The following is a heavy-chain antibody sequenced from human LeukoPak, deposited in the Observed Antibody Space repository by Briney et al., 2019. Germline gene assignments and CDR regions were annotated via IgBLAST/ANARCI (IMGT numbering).Heavy chain of an antibody. CDR3: ARLRRLRLGELSLNYGMDV. CDR1: GGSISSSNW. CDR2: IYHSGST. Sequence: SETLSLTCGVSGGSISSSNWWTWVRQPPKKGLEWIGEIYHSGSTNYNPSLKSRVTVSVDKSKNQFSLNLTSVTAADTAVYYCARLRRLRLGELSLNYGMDVWGQGTTVTVSS. D-gene: IGHD3-16*02. J-gene: IGHJ6*02. V-gene: IGHV4-4*02.